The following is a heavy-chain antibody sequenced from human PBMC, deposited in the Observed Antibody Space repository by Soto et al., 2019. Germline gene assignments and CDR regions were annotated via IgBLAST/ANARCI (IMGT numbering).Heavy chain of an antibody. J-gene: IGHJ4*02. V-gene: IGHV3-15*07. CDR2: IKSKTDGGTT. CDR1: GFTFSNVW. Sequence: EVQLVESGGGLVKPGGSLRLSCAASGFTFSNVWMNWVRQAPGKGLEWVGRIKSKTDGGTTEYAVPVKGRFTISRDDSKNTLSLQISTLKTENTAVYYCPPLALNYSSGWYEFTDWGQGTMVTVSS. D-gene: IGHD6-19*01. CDR3: PPLALNYSSGWYEFTD.